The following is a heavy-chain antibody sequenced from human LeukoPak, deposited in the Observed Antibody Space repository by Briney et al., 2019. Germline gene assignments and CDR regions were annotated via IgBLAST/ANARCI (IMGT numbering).Heavy chain of an antibody. J-gene: IGHJ1*01. CDR2: IRYDGSNK. Sequence: GGSLRLSCAASGFTFSSYGMHWVRQAPGKGLEWVAFIRYDGSNKYYADSVKGRFTISRDNSKNTLYLQMNSLRAEDTAVYYCAKDENFWSGMGEYFQHWGQGTLVTVSS. CDR1: GFTFSSYG. CDR3: AKDENFWSGMGEYFQH. D-gene: IGHD3-3*01. V-gene: IGHV3-30*02.